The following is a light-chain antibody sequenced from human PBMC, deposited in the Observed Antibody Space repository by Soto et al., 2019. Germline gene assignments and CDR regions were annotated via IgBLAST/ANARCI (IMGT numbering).Light chain of an antibody. CDR1: SSNIGSNY. J-gene: IGLJ2*01. CDR2: TNN. CDR3: ATWDDSLSGPV. Sequence: QSVLTQPPSASGTPGQRVTISCSGSSSNIGSNYVYWYQQLPGTAPKLLIYTNNQRPSGVPDRFSASKSGTSASLAISGLRYEDEADYYCATWDDSLSGPVFGGGTKLTVL. V-gene: IGLV1-47*01.